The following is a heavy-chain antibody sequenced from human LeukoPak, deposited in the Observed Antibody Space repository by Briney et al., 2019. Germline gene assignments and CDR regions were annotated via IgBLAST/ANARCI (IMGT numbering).Heavy chain of an antibody. CDR3: ARVSSGSGTN. CDR1: GGSISSGDNY. V-gene: IGHV4-30-4*01. Sequence: SQTLSLTCTVSGGSISSGDNYWSWIRQPPGKGLEWIGSIYYSGSPYYYPSLKSRGTISVDTSKNQFPLKLSSVTAADTAIYYCARVSSGSGTNWGQGTLVTVSS. CDR2: IYYSGSP. J-gene: IGHJ4*02. D-gene: IGHD3-10*01.